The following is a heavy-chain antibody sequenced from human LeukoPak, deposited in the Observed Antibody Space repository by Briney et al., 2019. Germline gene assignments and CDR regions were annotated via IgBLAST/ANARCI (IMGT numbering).Heavy chain of an antibody. V-gene: IGHV3-23*01. CDR3: AKVETAAAATLRGFDY. CDR1: GFTFNDYA. Sequence: PGGSLRLSCATSGFTFNDYAMSWVRQAPGKGLEWVSSIGGSGGSTYYADSVKGRFTISRDNSKNTLYLQMNSLRAEDTAVYYCAKVETAAAATLRGFDYWGQGTLVTVSS. J-gene: IGHJ4*02. CDR2: IGGSGGST. D-gene: IGHD6-13*01.